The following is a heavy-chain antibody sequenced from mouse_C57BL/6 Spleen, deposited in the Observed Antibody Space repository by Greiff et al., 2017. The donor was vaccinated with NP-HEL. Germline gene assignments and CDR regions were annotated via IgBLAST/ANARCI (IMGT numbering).Heavy chain of an antibody. CDR2: IYPGSGST. CDR3: AREGIYYGNPAMDY. CDR1: GYTFTSYW. D-gene: IGHD1-1*01. V-gene: IGHV1-55*01. Sequence: VQLQQPGAELVKPGASVKMSCKASGYTFTSYWITWVKQRPGQGLEWIGDIYPGSGSTNYNEKFKSKATLTVDTSSSTAYMQLSSLTSEDSAVYYCAREGIYYGNPAMDYWGQGTSVTVSS. J-gene: IGHJ4*01.